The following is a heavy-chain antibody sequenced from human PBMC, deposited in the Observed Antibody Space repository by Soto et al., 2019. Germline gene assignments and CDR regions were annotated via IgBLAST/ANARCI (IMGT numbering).Heavy chain of an antibody. V-gene: IGHV1-18*01. D-gene: IGHD1-26*01. CDR2: ISAYNGNT. CDR1: GYTFTSYG. CDR3: ARAGVRVGARRGYFDY. J-gene: IGHJ4*02. Sequence: ASVKVSCKASGYTFTSYGISWVRQAPGQGLEWMGWISAYNGNTNYAQKLQGRVTMTTDTSTSTAYMELRSLRSEDTAVYYCARAGVRVGARRGYFDYWGQGTLVTVSS.